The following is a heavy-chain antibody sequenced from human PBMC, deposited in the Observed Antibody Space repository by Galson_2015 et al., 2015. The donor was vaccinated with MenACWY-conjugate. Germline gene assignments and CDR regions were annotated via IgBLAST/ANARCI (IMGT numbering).Heavy chain of an antibody. CDR1: GFTVSSNY. CDR3: ATAPYSSAWTTEFDY. Sequence: SLRLSCAASGFTVSSNYMSWVRQAPGKGLEWVSVMFNDGTTYYADSAKGRFTISRDNSKNTLLLQMNSLRAEDTAVYYCATAPYSSAWTTEFDYWGQGTLVTVSS. CDR2: MFNDGTT. V-gene: IGHV3-66*01. J-gene: IGHJ4*02. D-gene: IGHD6-19*01.